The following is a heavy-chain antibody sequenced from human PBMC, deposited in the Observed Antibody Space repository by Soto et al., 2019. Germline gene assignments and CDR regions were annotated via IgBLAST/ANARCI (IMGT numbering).Heavy chain of an antibody. CDR2: FDPEDGET. Sequence: ASVKVSCKVSGYTLTGLSMHWVRQAPGKGLEWMGGFDPEDGETIYAQKFQGRVTMTEDTSTDTAYMELSSLRSEDTAVYYCATGDHDYGDFLDYWGQGTLVTVSS. CDR3: ATGDHDYGDFLDY. V-gene: IGHV1-24*01. CDR1: GYTLTGLS. J-gene: IGHJ4*02. D-gene: IGHD4-17*01.